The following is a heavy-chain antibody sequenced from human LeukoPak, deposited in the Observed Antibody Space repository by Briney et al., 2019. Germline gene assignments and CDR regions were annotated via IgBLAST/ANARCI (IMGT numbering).Heavy chain of an antibody. V-gene: IGHV3-11*04. CDR2: ISSSGSTI. D-gene: IGHD3-10*01. Sequence: PGGSLRLSCAASGFTFSDYYMSWIRQAPGKGLEWVSYISSSGSTIYYADSVKGRFTISRDNAKNSLYLQMNSLRAEDTAVYYCARVYYGSGSLHYYYYYMDVWGKGTTVTIS. J-gene: IGHJ6*03. CDR1: GFTFSDYY. CDR3: ARVYYGSGSLHYYYYYMDV.